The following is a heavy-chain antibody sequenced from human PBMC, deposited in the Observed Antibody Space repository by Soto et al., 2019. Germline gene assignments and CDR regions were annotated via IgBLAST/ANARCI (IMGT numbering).Heavy chain of an antibody. CDR1: GFTFSNFG. Sequence: QVHLVESGGGVVQPGGSLRLSCVASGFTFSNFGMHWVRQAPGKGLEWVAVISNDERIKQYADSVRGRFAISRDNSKNTLYPQMTSMTDEDTATYYCARGLRSVLDYWGQGTLITVSS. CDR2: ISNDERIK. CDR3: ARGLRSVLDY. V-gene: IGHV3-33*01. D-gene: IGHD6-6*01. J-gene: IGHJ4*02.